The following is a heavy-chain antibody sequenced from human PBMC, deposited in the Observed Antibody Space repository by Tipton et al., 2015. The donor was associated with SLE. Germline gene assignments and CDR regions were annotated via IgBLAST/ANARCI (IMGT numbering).Heavy chain of an antibody. Sequence: TLSLTCSVSGGSISTSSYYWGWIRQPPGKGLEWIGYIYYSGSTNYNPSLKSRVTISVDTSKNQFSLKLSSVTAADTAVYYCARGQGPYYYYYYMDVWGKGTTVTVSS. CDR2: IYYSGST. V-gene: IGHV4-61*05. J-gene: IGHJ6*03. CDR3: ARGQGPYYYYYYMDV. CDR1: GGSISTSSYY.